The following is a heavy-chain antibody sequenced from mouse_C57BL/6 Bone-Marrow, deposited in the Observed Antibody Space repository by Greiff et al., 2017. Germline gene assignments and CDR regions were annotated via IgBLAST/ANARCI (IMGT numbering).Heavy chain of an antibody. CDR1: GYTFTSYW. Sequence: QVQLQQPGAELVRPGSSVKLSCKASGYTFTSYWMHWVKQRPIQGLEWIGNIDPSDSETHYNQKFKDKATLTVDKSSSTAYMQLSSLTSEDSAVYYCAREDFVRYYFDYWGQGTTLTVSS. CDR2: IDPSDSET. CDR3: AREDFVRYYFDY. J-gene: IGHJ2*01. D-gene: IGHD1-1*01. V-gene: IGHV1-52*01.